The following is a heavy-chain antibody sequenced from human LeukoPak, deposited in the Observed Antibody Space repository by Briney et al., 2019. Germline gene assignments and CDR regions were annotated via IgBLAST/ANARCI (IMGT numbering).Heavy chain of an antibody. V-gene: IGHV3-23*01. Sequence: GGSLRLSCAASGFTFSSYAMSWVRQAPGKGLEWVSGFSGSGGSTYYADSVKGRFTISRENSKNTLYLQMNSLRAEDTAVYYCAREEGLVLDYWGQGTLVTVSS. CDR1: GFTFSSYA. J-gene: IGHJ4*01. CDR3: AREEGLVLDY. CDR2: FSGSGGST. D-gene: IGHD2-8*02.